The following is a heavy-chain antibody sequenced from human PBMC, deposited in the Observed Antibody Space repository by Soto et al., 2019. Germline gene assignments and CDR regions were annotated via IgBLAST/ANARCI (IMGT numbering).Heavy chain of an antibody. D-gene: IGHD3-3*01. CDR1: GFTFTSYG. Sequence: QMHLVESEGGVVQPGRSLTLSCVASGFTFTSYGIHWVRQAPGKGLEWVAVIWYDGSNKYYGDSVKGRFSISRDNSKNTVYLQMISLRAEDTAVYYCARDRRFLEWLDYWGQGTLVSVSS. CDR2: IWYDGSNK. CDR3: ARDRRFLEWLDY. J-gene: IGHJ4*02. V-gene: IGHV3-33*01.